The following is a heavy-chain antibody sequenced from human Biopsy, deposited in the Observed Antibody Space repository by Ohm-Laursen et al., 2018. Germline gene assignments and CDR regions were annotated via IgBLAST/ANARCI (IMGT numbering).Heavy chain of an antibody. D-gene: IGHD3-22*01. V-gene: IGHV4-59*01. CDR1: GDSISSYY. CDR2: VHYTGST. J-gene: IGHJ2*01. Sequence: SETLSLTCTVSGDSISSYYWSWIRQPPGKGLQWIGYVHYTGSTDLNPSLQSRVTISVNTSKNHFFLRLRSVTPADPAIYYCARDRGYYSDRTVPGYFDLWGRGTLVTVSS. CDR3: ARDRGYYSDRTVPGYFDL.